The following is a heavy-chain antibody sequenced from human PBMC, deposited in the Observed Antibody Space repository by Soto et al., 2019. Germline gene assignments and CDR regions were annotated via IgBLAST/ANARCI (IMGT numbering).Heavy chain of an antibody. CDR1: GYTFTGYY. Sequence: ASVKVSGKASGYTFTGYYMHWVRRAPGQGLEWMGWINPNSGGTNYAQKFQGRVTMTRDTSISTAYMELSRLRSDDTAVYYCARDSMTRYDFWTQGAWFDPWGQGTLVTVSS. CDR3: ARDSMTRYDFWTQGAWFDP. J-gene: IGHJ5*02. V-gene: IGHV1-2*02. CDR2: INPNSGGT. D-gene: IGHD3-3*01.